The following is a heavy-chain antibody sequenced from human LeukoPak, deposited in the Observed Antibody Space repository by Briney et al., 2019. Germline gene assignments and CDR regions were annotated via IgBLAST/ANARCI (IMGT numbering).Heavy chain of an antibody. D-gene: IGHD3-10*01. J-gene: IGHJ4*02. CDR3: ARVAVQVG. CDR1: GFNSGNYW. CDR2: IKQDGNET. V-gene: IGHV3-7*01. Sequence: GGSLRLSCAASGFNSGNYWMSWVRQAPGQRLEWLANIKQDGNETYYLDSVKGRFTISRDSARNSVYLQMNSLRAEDTAVYYCARVAVQVGWGQGTLVTVSS.